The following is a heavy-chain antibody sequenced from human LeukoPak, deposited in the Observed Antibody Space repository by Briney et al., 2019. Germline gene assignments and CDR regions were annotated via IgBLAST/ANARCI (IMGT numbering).Heavy chain of an antibody. D-gene: IGHD5-24*01. Sequence: ASVKASCKASGYTFTGYYMHWVRQAPGQGLEWMGWINPNSGGTNYAQKFQGRVTMTRDTSISTAYMELSRLRSDDTAVYYCARSVEMATPIDYWGQGTLVTVSS. V-gene: IGHV1-2*02. CDR3: ARSVEMATPIDY. CDR2: INPNSGGT. J-gene: IGHJ4*02. CDR1: GYTFTGYY.